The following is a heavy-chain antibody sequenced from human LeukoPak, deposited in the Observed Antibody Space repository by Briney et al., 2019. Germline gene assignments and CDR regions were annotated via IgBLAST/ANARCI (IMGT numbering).Heavy chain of an antibody. V-gene: IGHV3-48*03. Sequence: GGSLRLSCVASGFTLSSHEMNWVRQAPGKGLEWVSYISSTGRTIYYAESVKGRFTISRDNAKWSVYLQMNSLGAEDTAVYYCAREAIAEAGDPSNWFDPWGQGTLVTVSS. D-gene: IGHD6-13*01. CDR2: ISSTGRTI. CDR1: GFTLSSHE. J-gene: IGHJ5*02. CDR3: AREAIAEAGDPSNWFDP.